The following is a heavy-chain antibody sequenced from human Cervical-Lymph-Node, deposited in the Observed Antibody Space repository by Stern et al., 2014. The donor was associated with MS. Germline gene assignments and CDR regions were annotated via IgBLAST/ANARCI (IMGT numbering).Heavy chain of an antibody. J-gene: IGHJ4*02. CDR2: IYHSGST. CDR3: ARGSREVLLPRFYFDY. D-gene: IGHD3-3*01. Sequence: QVQLQESGPGLVKPSQTLSLTCTVSGGSISSGNYYWSWIRQHPGKGLEWIGSIYHSGSTYYNPPLKSRVTTSIETSKNQFSLKLSSVTAADTAVYYCARGSREVLLPRFYFDYWGQGTLVTVSS. V-gene: IGHV4-31*03. CDR1: GGSISSGNYY.